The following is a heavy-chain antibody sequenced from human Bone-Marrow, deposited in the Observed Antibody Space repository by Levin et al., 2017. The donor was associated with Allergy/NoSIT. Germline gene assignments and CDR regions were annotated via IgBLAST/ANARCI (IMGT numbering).Heavy chain of an antibody. Sequence: GGSLRLSCADSRFTFNTYAMTWVRQAPGKGLEWVSAISGSAGSIYYADSVKGRFTISRDNSKNTLYLQMNSLRAEDTGVYYCASFAAGSFYYGMDVWGHGTTVAVSS. D-gene: IGHD6-13*01. V-gene: IGHV3-23*01. CDR3: ASFAAGSFYYGMDV. J-gene: IGHJ6*02. CDR2: ISGSAGSI. CDR1: RFTFNTYA.